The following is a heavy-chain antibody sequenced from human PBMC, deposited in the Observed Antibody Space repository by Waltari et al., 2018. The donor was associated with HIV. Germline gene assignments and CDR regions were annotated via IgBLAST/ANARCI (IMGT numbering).Heavy chain of an antibody. CDR1: GGSISSRNW. CDR2: VYPSGNT. CDR3: ARDRAIVIVPAARSAFDI. D-gene: IGHD2-2*01. Sequence: QVQLQESGPGLVKPSGTLALTCAVSGGSISSRNWWSWVRQPQGKGLEWIGEVYPSGNTNYNPSLKSRVTISLDKSKNQFSLKLSSVTAADTAIYHCARDRAIVIVPAARSAFDIWGQGTMVTVSS. J-gene: IGHJ3*02. V-gene: IGHV4-4*02.